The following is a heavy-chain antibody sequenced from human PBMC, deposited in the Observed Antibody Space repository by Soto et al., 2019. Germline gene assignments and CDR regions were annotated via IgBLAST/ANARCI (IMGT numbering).Heavy chain of an antibody. J-gene: IGHJ6*02. D-gene: IGHD5-12*01. V-gene: IGHV3-11*06. CDR1: GFTSSDYY. Sequence: PGGSLRLSCAASGFTSSDYYMSWIRQAPGKXLEYISYISSSSGSTNYADSVKGRFTISRDNAKNSLYLQMSSLRAEDTAVYYCARDRGGYDRLYYYHGMDVWGQGATVTVSS. CDR3: ARDRGGYDRLYYYHGMDV. CDR2: ISSSSGST.